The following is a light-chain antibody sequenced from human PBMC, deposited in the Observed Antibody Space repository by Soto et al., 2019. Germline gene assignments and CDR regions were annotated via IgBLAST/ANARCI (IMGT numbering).Light chain of an antibody. CDR2: YEX. V-gene: IGKV3-20*01. CDR3: RQYGRSSTWT. Sequence: EVVLTQSPGTLPLSPGERATMTXRASWSVTGTSLAWYQHKPAHAPRIXXXYEXTRGTGIPERFSGSGSGRDFTLTISRLKPEYSTVYYCRQYGRSSTWTFGQGTKVEIK. CDR1: WSVTGTS. J-gene: IGKJ1*01.